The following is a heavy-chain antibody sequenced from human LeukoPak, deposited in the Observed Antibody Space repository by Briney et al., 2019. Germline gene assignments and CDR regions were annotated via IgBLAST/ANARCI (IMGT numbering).Heavy chain of an antibody. CDR2: IVGRGGGT. CDR3: ARCGMGYQVLYGYDGLDV. Sequence: PGGSLRLSCSGSGFIFGSYAVSWVRQAPGRGLEWVATIVGRGGGTYDSESVKGRFTILRDNSKDMVYLQMTSLRVDDTAIYYCARCGMGYQVLYGYDGLDVWGQGTTVTVSS. J-gene: IGHJ6*02. V-gene: IGHV3-23*01. CDR1: GFIFGSYA. D-gene: IGHD2-2*01.